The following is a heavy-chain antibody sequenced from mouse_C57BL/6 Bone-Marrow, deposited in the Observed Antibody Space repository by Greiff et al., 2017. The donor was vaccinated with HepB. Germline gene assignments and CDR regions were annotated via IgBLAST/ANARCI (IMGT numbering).Heavy chain of an antibody. V-gene: IGHV1-18*01. CDR1: GYTFTDYN. D-gene: IGHD1-1*01. Sequence: EVQLQQSGPELVKPGASVKIPCKASGYTFTDYNMDWVKQSHGKSLEWIGDINPNNGGTIYNQKFKGKATLTVDKSSSTDYMELRSLTSEDTAVYYCARGYYGSKDWYFDVWGTGTTVTVSS. CDR2: INPNNGGT. J-gene: IGHJ1*03. CDR3: ARGYYGSKDWYFDV.